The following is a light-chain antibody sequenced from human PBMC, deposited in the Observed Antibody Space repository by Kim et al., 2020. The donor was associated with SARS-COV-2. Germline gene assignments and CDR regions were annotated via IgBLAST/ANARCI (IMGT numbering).Light chain of an antibody. CDR1: QSISQW. V-gene: IGKV1-5*03. J-gene: IGKJ1*01. CDR2: EAS. CDR3: QQYNRYSTWT. Sequence: SVGDRVTITCRASQSISQWLAWYQQKPGKAPKLLISEASSLEIGVPSRFSGSGSGTEFTLTISSLQPDDFATYYCQQYNRYSTWTFGQGTKVDIK.